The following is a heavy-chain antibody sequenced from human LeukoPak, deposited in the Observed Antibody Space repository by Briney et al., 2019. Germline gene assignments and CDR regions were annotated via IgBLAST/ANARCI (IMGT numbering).Heavy chain of an antibody. Sequence: PSETLSLTCTVSSGSISTSNYYWGWVRQPPGKALEWVGNIFCSGSTYYSPSLKSRVTISLDTSRNQFSLKLSSVTAADTAVYYCARDNAAPRFFDLWGRGTLVTVAS. V-gene: IGHV4-39*07. D-gene: IGHD6-6*01. CDR1: SGSISTSNYY. J-gene: IGHJ2*01. CDR3: ARDNAAPRFFDL. CDR2: IFCSGST.